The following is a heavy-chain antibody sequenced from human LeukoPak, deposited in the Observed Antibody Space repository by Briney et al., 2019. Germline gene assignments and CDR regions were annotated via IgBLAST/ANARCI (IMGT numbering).Heavy chain of an antibody. CDR1: GFTFNSYG. Sequence: PRGSLRLSCAASGFTFNSYGMHWVRQAPGKGLEWVAYIGHDGNNKYYADSVKGRFTISRDSSKNTLYLQMNSLRAEDTAVYYCARDVRIYYYDSSPDYWGQGTLVTVSS. V-gene: IGHV3-30*02. D-gene: IGHD3-22*01. CDR3: ARDVRIYYYDSSPDY. J-gene: IGHJ4*02. CDR2: IGHDGNNK.